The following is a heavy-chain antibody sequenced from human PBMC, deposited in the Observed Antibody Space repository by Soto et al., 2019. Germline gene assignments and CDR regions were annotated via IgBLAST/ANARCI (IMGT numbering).Heavy chain of an antibody. CDR2: IIPMVGTA. CDR3: TRGVASNAKFDY. D-gene: IGHD3-16*01. Sequence: QVRLVQSGTEVKKPGSSVKVSCQASGGAFTTSVLTWVRQTPRQGLEWMGGIIPMVGTANYARKFQGRVSITADKSTKTSYVELTSLRSDDTALYYCTRGVASNAKFDYWGQGTLVTVSS. CDR1: GGAFTTSV. J-gene: IGHJ4*02. V-gene: IGHV1-69*06.